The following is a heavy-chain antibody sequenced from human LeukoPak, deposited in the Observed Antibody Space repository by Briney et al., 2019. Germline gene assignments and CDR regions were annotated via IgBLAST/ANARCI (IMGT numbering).Heavy chain of an antibody. CDR3: ATSLKFPLILGATFYFDY. CDR2: INPSGGST. V-gene: IGHV1-46*01. Sequence: ASVKVSCKASGYTFINYYMHWVRQAPGQGLEWMGIINPSGGSTSYAQKFQGRVTMTRDMSTSTVYMELISLQSDDTAVYYCATSLKFPLILGATFYFDYWGQGTLVTVSS. CDR1: GYTFINYY. J-gene: IGHJ4*02. D-gene: IGHD1-26*01.